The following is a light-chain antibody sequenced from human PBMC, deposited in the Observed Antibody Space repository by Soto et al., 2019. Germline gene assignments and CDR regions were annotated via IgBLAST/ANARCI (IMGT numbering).Light chain of an antibody. CDR3: CSYAGSSTYV. V-gene: IGLV2-23*01. CDR2: EGS. Sequence: QSALAQPASVSGSTGQSITISCTRTSSDVGSYNLVSCYQQHPGKAPKLMIYEGSKRPSGVSNRFSGSKSGNTASLTISGLQAEDEADYYCCSYAGSSTYVFGTGTKVTVL. J-gene: IGLJ1*01. CDR1: SSDVGSYNL.